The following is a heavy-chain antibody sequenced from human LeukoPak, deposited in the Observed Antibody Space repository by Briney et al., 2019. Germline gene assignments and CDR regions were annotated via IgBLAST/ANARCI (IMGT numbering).Heavy chain of an antibody. V-gene: IGHV1-3*01. CDR3: ARVGQVGSLDF. Sequence: ASVKVSCKASGYTFTSYDITWVRQATGQGLEWMGWINAGNGNTKYSQKFQDRVTITRDTSASTAYMEVSSLRSEDTAVYYCARVGQVGSLDFWGQGTLVTVSS. CDR2: INAGNGNT. CDR1: GYTFTSYD. J-gene: IGHJ4*02. D-gene: IGHD1-26*01.